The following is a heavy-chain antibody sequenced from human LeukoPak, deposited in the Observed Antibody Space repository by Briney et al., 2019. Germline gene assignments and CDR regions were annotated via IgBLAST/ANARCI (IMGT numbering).Heavy chain of an antibody. V-gene: IGHV3-23*01. Sequence: PGGSLRLSCAASGFTFSSYAMSWVRQAPGKGLEWVSAISGSGGSTYYAGSVKGRFTISRDNSKNTLYLQMNSLRAEDTAVYYCAKNYYDSSGYNDAFDIWGQGTMVTVSS. CDR1: GFTFSSYA. D-gene: IGHD3-22*01. CDR3: AKNYYDSSGYNDAFDI. CDR2: ISGSGGST. J-gene: IGHJ3*02.